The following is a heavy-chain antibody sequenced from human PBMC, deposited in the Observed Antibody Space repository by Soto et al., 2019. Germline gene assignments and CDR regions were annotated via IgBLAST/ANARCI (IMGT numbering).Heavy chain of an antibody. D-gene: IGHD1-7*01. CDR3: ARDWNYGYXFDY. V-gene: IGHV3-74*01. CDR2: INSDGSST. CDR1: GFTFNSYW. J-gene: IGHJ4*02. Sequence: GGSLRLSCAASGFTFNSYWMHWVRQAPGRGLVWVSLINSDGSSTNYADSVKGRFTISRDNAKNKLYLQMNSLRAEDTAVYYCARDWNYGYXFDYWGQGTLVTVSS.